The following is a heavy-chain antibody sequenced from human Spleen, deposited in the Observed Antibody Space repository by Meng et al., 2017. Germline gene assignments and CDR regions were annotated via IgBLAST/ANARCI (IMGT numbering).Heavy chain of an antibody. CDR3: ARGRVVVAATPSDY. CDR1: GFAFSSYS. V-gene: IGHV3-21*01. CDR2: ISSSS. J-gene: IGHJ4*02. D-gene: IGHD2-15*01. Sequence: EVQLVESGGGLVTPGGALRLSCAASGFAFSSYSMHWVRQAPGQGLEWVSSISSSSDYADSVKGRFTISRDNAKNSLYLQMNSLRAEDTAMYYCARGRVVVAATPSDYWGQGTLVTVSS.